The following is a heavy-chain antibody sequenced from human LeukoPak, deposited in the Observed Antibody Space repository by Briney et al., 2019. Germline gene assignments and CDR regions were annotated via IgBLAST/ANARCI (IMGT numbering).Heavy chain of an antibody. D-gene: IGHD5-18*01. CDR2: INPNSGGT. CDR1: GYTFTGYY. J-gene: IGHJ4*02. V-gene: IGHV1-2*04. CDR3: AREIGSYGAKHYDY. Sequence: ASVKVSCKASGYTFTGYYMHWVRQAPGQGLEWMGWINPNSGGTNYAQKFQGWVTMTRDTSISTACMELSRLRSDDTAVYYCAREIGSYGAKHYDYWGQGTLVTVSS.